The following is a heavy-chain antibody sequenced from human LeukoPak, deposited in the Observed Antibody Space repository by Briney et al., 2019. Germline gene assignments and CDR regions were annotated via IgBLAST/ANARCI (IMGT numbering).Heavy chain of an antibody. CDR1: GLTFDDYA. D-gene: IGHD3-10*01. V-gene: IGHV3-9*01. CDR3: AGGRYYFDY. CDR2: ISWNSGSI. Sequence: GGSLRLSCAASGLTFDDYAMHWVLQAPGKGLEWVSGISWNSGSIGYADSVKGRFTISRDNSKNTLYLQMNSLRAEDTAVYYCAGGRYYFDYWGQGTLVTVSS. J-gene: IGHJ4*02.